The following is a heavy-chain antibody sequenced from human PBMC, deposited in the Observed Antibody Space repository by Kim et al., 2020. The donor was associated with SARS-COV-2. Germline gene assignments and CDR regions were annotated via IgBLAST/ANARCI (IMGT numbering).Heavy chain of an antibody. J-gene: IGHJ4*02. V-gene: IGHV4-59*01. CDR3: AGDYVGG. D-gene: IGHD1-26*01. Sequence: YSGSTNYHPSLKSRVTISVDTSKNQFSLKLSSVTAADTAVYYCAGDYVGGWGQGTLVTVSS. CDR2: YSGST.